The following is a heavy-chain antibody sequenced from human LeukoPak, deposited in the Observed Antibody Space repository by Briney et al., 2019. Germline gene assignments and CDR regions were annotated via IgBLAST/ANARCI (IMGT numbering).Heavy chain of an antibody. CDR2: FDPEDGET. Sequence: VASVKVSCKVSGYTLTELSMHWVRQAPGKGLEWMGGFDPEDGETIYAQKFQGRVTMTEDTSTDTAYMELNSLRSEDTAVYYCATAFPIVVITGSWAFDIWGQGTMVTVSS. CDR3: ATAFPIVVITGSWAFDI. CDR1: GYTLTELS. D-gene: IGHD3-22*01. V-gene: IGHV1-24*01. J-gene: IGHJ3*02.